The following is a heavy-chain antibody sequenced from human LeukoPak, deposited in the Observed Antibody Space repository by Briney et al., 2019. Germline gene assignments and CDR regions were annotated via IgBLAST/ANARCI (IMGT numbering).Heavy chain of an antibody. Sequence: TGGSLRLSCAASGFTFSSYSMNWVRQAPGKGLEWVSSISSSSSYIYYADSVKGRFTISRDNAKNSLYPQMNSLRAEDTAVYYCARDGTRVRGVILVMDVWGKGTTVTVSS. CDR1: GFTFSSYS. J-gene: IGHJ6*03. D-gene: IGHD3-10*01. V-gene: IGHV3-21*01. CDR2: ISSSSSYI. CDR3: ARDGTRVRGVILVMDV.